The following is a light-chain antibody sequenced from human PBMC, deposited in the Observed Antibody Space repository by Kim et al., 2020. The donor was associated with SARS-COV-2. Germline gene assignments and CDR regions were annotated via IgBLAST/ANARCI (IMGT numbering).Light chain of an antibody. CDR2: RNN. Sequence: QAGLTQPPSVSKGLRQTATLTCTGNSNNVGNRGAAWLQQHQGHPPKLLSYRNNNRPSGISERLSASRSGNTASLTITGLQPEDEADYYCSAWDSSLSVWVFGGGTQLTVL. V-gene: IGLV10-54*01. CDR3: SAWDSSLSVWV. CDR1: SNNVGNRG. J-gene: IGLJ3*02.